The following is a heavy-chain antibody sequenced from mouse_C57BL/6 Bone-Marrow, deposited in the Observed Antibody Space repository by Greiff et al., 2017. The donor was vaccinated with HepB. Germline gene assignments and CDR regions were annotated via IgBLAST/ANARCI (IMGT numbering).Heavy chain of an antibody. D-gene: IGHD1-1*01. CDR2: IYPGDGDT. CDR1: GYAFSSSW. V-gene: IGHV1-82*01. Sequence: QVQLQQSGPELVKPGASVKISCKASGYAFSSSWMNWVKQRPGKGLEWNGRIYPGDGDTNYNGKFKGKATLTADKSSSTAYMQLSSLTSEDSAVYYCARSPYYYGSSLYAMDYWGQGTSVTVSS. J-gene: IGHJ4*01. CDR3: ARSPYYYGSSLYAMDY.